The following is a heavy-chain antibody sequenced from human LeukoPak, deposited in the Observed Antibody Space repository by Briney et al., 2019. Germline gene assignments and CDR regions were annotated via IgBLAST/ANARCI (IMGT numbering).Heavy chain of an antibody. Sequence: PSETLSLTCTVSGYSISSGYYWGWIRQPAGKGLEWIGRIYTSGSTNYNPSLKSRVTISVDTSKNQFSLKLSSVTAADTAVYYCARGSSGYYRTENRYNWFDPWGQGTLVTVSS. CDR2: IYTSGST. D-gene: IGHD3-22*01. J-gene: IGHJ5*02. V-gene: IGHV4-61*02. CDR1: GYSISSGYY. CDR3: ARGSSGYYRTENRYNWFDP.